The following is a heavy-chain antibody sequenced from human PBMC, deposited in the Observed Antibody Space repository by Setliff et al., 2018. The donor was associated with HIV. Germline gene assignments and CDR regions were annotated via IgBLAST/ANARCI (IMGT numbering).Heavy chain of an antibody. CDR3: ARVSITYWYSIPTFYYYYMDV. CDR2: INHSGRT. V-gene: IGHV4-34*01. J-gene: IGHJ6*03. D-gene: IGHD2-15*01. Sequence: SETLSLTCAVYGGSFSGYHWNWIRQPPGKELEWIGEINHSGRTNYNPSLKSRVTRSVDTSKNQFSLKLRSVTAADTAMYYCARVSITYWYSIPTFYYYYMDVWGKGTKVTVSS. CDR1: GGSFSGYH.